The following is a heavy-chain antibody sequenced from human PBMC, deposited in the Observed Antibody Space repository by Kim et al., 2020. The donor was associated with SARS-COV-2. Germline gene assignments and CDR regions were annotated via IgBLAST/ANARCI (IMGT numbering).Heavy chain of an antibody. J-gene: IGHJ4*02. V-gene: IGHV3-23*01. D-gene: IGHD4-17*01. CDR3: AKGTTVTPYDYFDY. Sequence: ADSVKGRFTISRDNSKNTLYLQMNSLRAEDTAVYYCAKGTTVTPYDYFDYWGQGTLVTVSS.